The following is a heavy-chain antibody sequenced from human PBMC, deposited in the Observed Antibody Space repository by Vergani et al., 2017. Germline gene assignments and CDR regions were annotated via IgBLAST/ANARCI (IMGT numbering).Heavy chain of an antibody. V-gene: IGHV3-64*01. Sequence: EVQLVESGGGLVQPGGSLRLSCAASGFTFSSYAMHWVRQAPGKGLEYVSAISSNGGSTYYANSVKGRFTISRDNSKNTLYLQMGSLRAEDTAVYYCARSGGAFSPGDYWGQGTLVTVSS. J-gene: IGHJ4*02. CDR1: GFTFSSYA. CDR3: ARSGGAFSPGDY. CDR2: ISSNGGST. D-gene: IGHD3-3*02.